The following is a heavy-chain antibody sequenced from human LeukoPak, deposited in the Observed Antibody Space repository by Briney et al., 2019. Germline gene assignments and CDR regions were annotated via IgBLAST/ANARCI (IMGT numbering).Heavy chain of an antibody. J-gene: IGHJ4*02. CDR3: APSSSSWKYYFDY. Sequence: ASVKVSCKASGYTFTGYYMHWVRQAPGQGLGWMGWINPNSGGTNYAQKFQGRVTMTRDTSISTAYMELSRLRSDDTAVYYCAPSSSSWKYYFDYWGQGTLVTVSS. CDR2: INPNSGGT. CDR1: GYTFTGYY. V-gene: IGHV1-2*02. D-gene: IGHD6-13*01.